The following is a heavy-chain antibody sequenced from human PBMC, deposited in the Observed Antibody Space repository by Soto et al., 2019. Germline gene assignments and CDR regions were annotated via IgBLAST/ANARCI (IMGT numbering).Heavy chain of an antibody. Sequence: TGGSLRLSCSASGFTFSSYAMHWVRQAPGKGLEYVSAISSNGGSTYYADSVKGRFTVSRDNSKNTLYLQMSSLRTEDTAVYYCVKDHSVATAYYFDSWGQGTLVTVSS. CDR1: GFTFSSYA. D-gene: IGHD5-12*01. CDR3: VKDHSVATAYYFDS. J-gene: IGHJ4*02. CDR2: ISSNGGST. V-gene: IGHV3-64D*06.